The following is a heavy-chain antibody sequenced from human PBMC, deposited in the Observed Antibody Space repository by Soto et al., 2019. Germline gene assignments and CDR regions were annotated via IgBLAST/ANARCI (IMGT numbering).Heavy chain of an antibody. Sequence: EVQLLESGGGLVQPGGSLRLSCAASGFTFSSYAMSWVRQAPGKGLEWVSAISGSGGSTYYADSVKGRFTISRDNSKNSMCLQMNSRSAEDTAVYYCAKANIMITFGGVIGLPYYYGMDVWGQGTTVTVSS. J-gene: IGHJ6*02. CDR2: ISGSGGST. V-gene: IGHV3-23*01. D-gene: IGHD3-16*02. CDR1: GFTFSSYA. CDR3: AKANIMITFGGVIGLPYYYGMDV.